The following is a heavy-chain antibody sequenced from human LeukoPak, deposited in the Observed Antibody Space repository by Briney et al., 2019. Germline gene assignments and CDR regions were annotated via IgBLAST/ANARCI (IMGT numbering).Heavy chain of an antibody. V-gene: IGHV3-21*01. CDR2: ISSSSSYI. Sequence: GGPLRLPCQPPGFTFSSYGRTWARQPQGRGREGVSSISSSSSYIYYADSVKGRFTISRDNAKNSLYLQMNSLRAEDTAVYYCARDLSGSYPIDYWGQGTLVTVSS. D-gene: IGHD1-26*01. CDR3: ARDLSGSYPIDY. CDR1: GFTFSSYG. J-gene: IGHJ4*02.